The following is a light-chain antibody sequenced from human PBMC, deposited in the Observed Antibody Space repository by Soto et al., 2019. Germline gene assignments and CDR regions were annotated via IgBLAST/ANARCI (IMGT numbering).Light chain of an antibody. CDR2: GAS. J-gene: IGKJ1*01. V-gene: IGKV3-20*01. Sequence: EIVLTQSPGTLPLSPGERATLSCWASQYVSSSFLAWYQQKPGQAPRLLIYGASNRATGIPERFSGSGSGTDFSLTISRLEPEDFAVFYCQQYGSSPWTFGQGTKVEIK. CDR3: QQYGSSPWT. CDR1: QYVSSSF.